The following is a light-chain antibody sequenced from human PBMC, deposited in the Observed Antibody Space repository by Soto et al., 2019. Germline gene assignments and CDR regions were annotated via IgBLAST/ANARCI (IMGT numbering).Light chain of an antibody. CDR2: AAS. V-gene: IGKV1-39*01. J-gene: IGKJ4*01. Sequence: DIQMTQSPSSLSASVGDRVTITCRASQSISNFLNWYQQKPGKAPKLLIYAASSLQSGVPSRFSGRGSGTDFTLTIISLQPEDFATYYCQQTYNVALTFGGGTKVEIK. CDR1: QSISNF. CDR3: QQTYNVALT.